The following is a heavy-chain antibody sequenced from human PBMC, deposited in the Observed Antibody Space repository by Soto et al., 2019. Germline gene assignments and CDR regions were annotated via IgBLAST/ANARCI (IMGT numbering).Heavy chain of an antibody. CDR1: GFPFGENA. Sequence: PGGSLRLSCGASGFPFGENAISWVRQAPGKGLEWVSGISDSGATTYYADSVRGRFTISRDNSKNTLYLQMKSLRAEDSASYYCAKEDTSSGSLDYWGQGALVTVSS. V-gene: IGHV3-23*01. CDR2: ISDSGATT. CDR3: AKEDTSSGSLDY. J-gene: IGHJ4*02. D-gene: IGHD6-19*01.